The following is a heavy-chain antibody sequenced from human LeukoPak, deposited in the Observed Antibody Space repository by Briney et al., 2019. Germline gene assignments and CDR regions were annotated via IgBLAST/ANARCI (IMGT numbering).Heavy chain of an antibody. V-gene: IGHV4-4*07. J-gene: IGHJ5*02. CDR1: GGSISSYY. D-gene: IGHD2-15*01. Sequence: SETLSLTCTVSGGSISSYYWSWIRQPAGKGLEWIGRIYTSGSTNYNPSPKSRVTMSVDTSKNQFSLKLSSVTAADTAVYYCARDPRCSGGSCYDWFDPWGQGTLVTVSS. CDR3: ARDPRCSGGSCYDWFDP. CDR2: IYTSGST.